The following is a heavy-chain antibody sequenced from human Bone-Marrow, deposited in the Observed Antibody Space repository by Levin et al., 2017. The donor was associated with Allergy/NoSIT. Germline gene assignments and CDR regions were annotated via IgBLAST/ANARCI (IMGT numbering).Heavy chain of an antibody. CDR1: GGSICNGYHY. J-gene: IGHJ5*02. D-gene: IGHD2-15*01. CDR3: ATVVPTATRHWFDP. V-gene: IGHV4-30-4*01. Sequence: SQTLSLTCSVSGGSICNGYHYWTWIRQPPGTGLEWIGYIFVGGITNYNPSLGSRVSISVDTSKNQFSLHLSSVTAAATAVYLCATVVPTATRHWFDPWGQGIRVTVSS. CDR2: IFVGGIT.